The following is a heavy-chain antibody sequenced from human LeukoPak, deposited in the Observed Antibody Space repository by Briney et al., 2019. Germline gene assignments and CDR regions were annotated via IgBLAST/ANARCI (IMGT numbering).Heavy chain of an antibody. Sequence: GASVKVSCKASGYTFTAYYMHWLRQAPGQGLEWMGWINPNSGGTSYAQKFQGRVTMTRDTSISTAYMELSRLRSDDTAVYYCARDWVGRGSVDSSGYSFDYWGQGTLVTVSS. J-gene: IGHJ4*02. CDR2: INPNSGGT. D-gene: IGHD3-22*01. V-gene: IGHV1-2*02. CDR3: ARDWVGRGSVDSSGYSFDY. CDR1: GYTFTAYY.